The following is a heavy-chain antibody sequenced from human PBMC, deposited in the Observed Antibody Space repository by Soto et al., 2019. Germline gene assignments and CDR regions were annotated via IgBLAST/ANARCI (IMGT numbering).Heavy chain of an antibody. CDR1: GGSVSSGSYY. D-gene: IGHD6-6*01. CDR3: ARARYSSSSRVIDY. Sequence: SETLSLTCTVSGGSVSSGSYYWSWIRQPPGKGLEWIGYIYYSGSTNYNPSLKSRVTISVDTSKNQFSLKLSSVTAADTAVYYCARARYSSSSRVIDYWGQGTMVTVS. J-gene: IGHJ4*02. CDR2: IYYSGST. V-gene: IGHV4-61*01.